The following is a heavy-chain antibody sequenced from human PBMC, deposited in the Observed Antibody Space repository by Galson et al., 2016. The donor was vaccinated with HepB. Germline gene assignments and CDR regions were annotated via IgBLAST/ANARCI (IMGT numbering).Heavy chain of an antibody. J-gene: IGHJ3*02. D-gene: IGHD4-17*01. CDR2: IDPTDSYT. CDR3: ATSTGDFPSHGALDI. V-gene: IGHV5-10-1*01. Sequence: QSGADVKKPGESLRISCKGSGFSFTSFWITWVRQMPGKGLEWMGKIDPTDSYTNYSPSFQGHVTISADKSISTAYLQWNSLKAPDTAMYFCATSTGDFPSHGALDIWGQGTMVTVSS. CDR1: GFSFTSFW.